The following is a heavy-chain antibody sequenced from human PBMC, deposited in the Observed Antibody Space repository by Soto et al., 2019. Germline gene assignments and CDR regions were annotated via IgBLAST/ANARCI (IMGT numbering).Heavy chain of an antibody. CDR3: ARVGRYGWDFEH. J-gene: IGHJ4*02. CDR1: EFSFRSYW. V-gene: IGHV3-7*01. CDR2: INEDGSQK. D-gene: IGHD5-18*01. Sequence: VGSLRLSCASSEFSFRSYWMTCVRHSPGKWLEWVALINEDGSQKYYVGSVKGRFIISRDNAKDSVYMQMDSLRAGDTAVYFCARVGRYGWDFEHWGQGTLGSVSS.